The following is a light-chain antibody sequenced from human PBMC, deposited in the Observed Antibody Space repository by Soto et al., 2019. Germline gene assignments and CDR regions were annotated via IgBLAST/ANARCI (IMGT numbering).Light chain of an antibody. Sequence: EIVMTQSPATLSVSPGERATLSCRARQSVSSNLAWYQQKPGQAPRLLIYGASTRATGIPARFSGSGSVTEFTLTISSLQSEDFAVFYCQQYNNWPPWTFGQGTTVEIK. J-gene: IGKJ1*01. CDR2: GAS. CDR1: QSVSSN. CDR3: QQYNNWPPWT. V-gene: IGKV3-15*01.